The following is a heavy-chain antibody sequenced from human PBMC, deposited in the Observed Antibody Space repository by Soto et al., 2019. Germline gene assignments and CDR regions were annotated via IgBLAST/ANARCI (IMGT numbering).Heavy chain of an antibody. CDR3: ARFSGSYYYAMDV. J-gene: IGHJ6*02. CDR1: GGSLRGYY. Sequence: QVQLQQWGAGLLKPSGTLSLTCAFYGGSLRGYYWSWVRQPPGKGLEWIGAVNHSGVTNYKPPLKRRVTISVDTSKTQFSLQLKSLTAADTALCYCARFSGSYYYAMDVWGQGSTVTVSS. D-gene: IGHD6-19*01. CDR2: VNHSGVT. V-gene: IGHV4-34*01.